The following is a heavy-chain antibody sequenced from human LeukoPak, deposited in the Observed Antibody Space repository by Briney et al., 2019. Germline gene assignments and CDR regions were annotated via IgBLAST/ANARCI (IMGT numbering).Heavy chain of an antibody. D-gene: IGHD5-24*01. CDR3: ARPVEMATIGPFDY. V-gene: IGHV4-39*01. Sequence: PSETLSLTCTVSGGSISSSRYYWGWLRQPPGKGLEWIGSIYYSGSTYYNPSLKSRVTISVDTSKNQFSLKLSSVTAADTAVYYCARPVEMATIGPFDYWGQGTLVTVSS. CDR1: GGSISSSRYY. CDR2: IYYSGST. J-gene: IGHJ4*02.